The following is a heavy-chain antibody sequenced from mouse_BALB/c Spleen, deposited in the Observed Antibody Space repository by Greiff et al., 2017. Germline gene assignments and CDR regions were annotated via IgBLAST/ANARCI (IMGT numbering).Heavy chain of an antibody. Sequence: EVQLQESGPGLVKPSQSLSLTCTVTGYSITSDYAWNWIRQFPGNKLEWMGYISYSGSTSYNPSLKSRISITRDTSKNQFFLQLNSVTTEDTATYYCARWGPYFDYWGQGTTLTVSS. CDR3: ARWGPYFDY. CDR2: ISYSGST. CDR1: GYSITSDYA. V-gene: IGHV3-2*02. J-gene: IGHJ2*01.